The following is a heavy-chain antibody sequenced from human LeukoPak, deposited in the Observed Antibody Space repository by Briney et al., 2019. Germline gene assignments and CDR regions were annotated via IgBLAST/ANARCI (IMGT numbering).Heavy chain of an antibody. V-gene: IGHV3-23*01. Sequence: GGSLRLSCAASGFTFSSYAMSWVRQAPGKGLEWVSAISGSGGSAYYADSVKGRFTISRDNSKNTLYLQMNSLRAEDTAVYYCARGDLYYYDSSGSHFDYWGQGTLVTVSS. CDR3: ARGDLYYYDSSGSHFDY. CDR1: GFTFSSYA. J-gene: IGHJ4*02. D-gene: IGHD3-22*01. CDR2: ISGSGGSA.